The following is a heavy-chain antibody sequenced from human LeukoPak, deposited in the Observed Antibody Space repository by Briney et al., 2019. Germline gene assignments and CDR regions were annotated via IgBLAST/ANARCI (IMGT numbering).Heavy chain of an antibody. CDR3: ARRGTSPYSSGWYRERYYYYYMAV. CDR1: GGSISSYY. Sequence: SETLSLTCTVSGGSISSYYWCWIRQPPGKGLELIGYIYYSGSANYNPSLKSRVTISVDTSKNQFSLKLSSVTAADTAVYYCARRGTSPYSSGWYRERYYYYYMAVWSKGTTVTVSS. CDR2: IYYSGSA. V-gene: IGHV4-59*01. J-gene: IGHJ6*03. D-gene: IGHD6-19*01.